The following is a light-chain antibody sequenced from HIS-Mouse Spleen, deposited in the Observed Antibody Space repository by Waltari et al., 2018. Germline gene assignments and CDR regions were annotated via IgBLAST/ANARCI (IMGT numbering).Light chain of an antibody. CDR1: SSDVGGYNY. CDR3: CSYAGSSTVV. Sequence: QSALTQPPSASGSPGQSVTISCTGTSSDVGGYNYVSWYQQHPGKAPKPMLYEVSKRPSXXPDRFSGSKSGNTASLTVSGLQAEDEADYYCCSYAGSSTVVFGGGTKLTV. V-gene: IGLV2-8*01. J-gene: IGLJ2*01. CDR2: EVS.